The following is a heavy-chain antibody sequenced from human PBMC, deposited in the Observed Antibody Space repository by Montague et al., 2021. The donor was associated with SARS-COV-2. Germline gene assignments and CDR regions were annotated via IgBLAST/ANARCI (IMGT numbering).Heavy chain of an antibody. D-gene: IGHD1-26*01. CDR3: ARHVSGSLTHFHH. CDR1: GGSLSSYY. V-gene: IGHV4-59*08. J-gene: IGHJ1*01. Sequence: SETLSLTFTVSGGSLSSYYWSWIRQPPGKGLEWIGYIYYSGSTNYNPSHKSRVTISVDTSKNQFSLNLSSVTAADTAVYYCARHVSGSLTHFHHWGQGSLVTVSS. CDR2: IYYSGST.